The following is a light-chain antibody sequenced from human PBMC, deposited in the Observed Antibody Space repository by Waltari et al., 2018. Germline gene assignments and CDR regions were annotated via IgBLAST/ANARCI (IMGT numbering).Light chain of an antibody. CDR2: DDS. J-gene: IGLJ3*02. Sequence: SSVLTQPPSVSVAPGQTASITCGGNSIGSKSVHWYQQKPGQAPVVTVDDDSDRPSGIPERFSGSNSGNTATLIISRVEAGDEADYYCQVWDSSRDPVVFGGGTKLTVL. CDR1: SIGSKS. V-gene: IGLV3-21*02. CDR3: QVWDSSRDPVV.